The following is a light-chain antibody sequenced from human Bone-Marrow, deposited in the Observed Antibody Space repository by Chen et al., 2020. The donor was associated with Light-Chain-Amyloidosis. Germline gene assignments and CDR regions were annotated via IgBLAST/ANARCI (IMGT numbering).Light chain of an antibody. V-gene: IGLV2-11*01. Sequence: SALTQPRSVSGSPGQSIPISSAGTSSDVGRYNYFTWYQQHPGKVPKLIIYDVKQRPSGFPDRFSGSKSGNTASLTISGLHAEDEADYYCCSYAGSLDVFGSGTTVAVL. J-gene: IGLJ1*01. CDR1: SSDVGRYNY. CDR3: CSYAGSLDV. CDR2: DVK.